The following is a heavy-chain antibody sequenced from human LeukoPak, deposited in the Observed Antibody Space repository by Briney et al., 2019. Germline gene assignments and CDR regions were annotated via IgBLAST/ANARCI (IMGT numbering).Heavy chain of an antibody. CDR1: EYTFTSYD. J-gene: IGHJ1*01. CDR3: VLMYYYDSSGSEYFQH. V-gene: IGHV1-8*01. Sequence: ASVKVSCKASEYTFTSYDINWVRQATGQGLEWMGWMNPNSGNTGYAQKFQGRVTMTRNTSISTAYMELSSLRSEDTAVYYCVLMYYYDSSGSEYFQHWGQGTLVTVSS. D-gene: IGHD3-22*01. CDR2: MNPNSGNT.